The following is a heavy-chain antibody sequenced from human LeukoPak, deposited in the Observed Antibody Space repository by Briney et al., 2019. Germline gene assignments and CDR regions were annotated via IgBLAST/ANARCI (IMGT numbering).Heavy chain of an antibody. CDR3: ARGGGRDGSGSYFDY. J-gene: IGHJ4*02. D-gene: IGHD3-10*01. CDR1: GGSISSYY. CDR2: IYYSGTT. Sequence: SETLSLTCTVSGGSISSYYWSWIRQPPGKGLEWIGYIYYSGTTNYNPSLKSRVTISVDTSKNQFSLKLSSVTAADTAVYYCARGGGRDGSGSYFDYWGQGTLVTVSS. V-gene: IGHV4-59*12.